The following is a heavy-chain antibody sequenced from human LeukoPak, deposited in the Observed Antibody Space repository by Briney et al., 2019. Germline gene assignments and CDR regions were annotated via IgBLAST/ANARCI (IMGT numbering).Heavy chain of an antibody. D-gene: IGHD1/OR15-1a*01. Sequence: GGSLRLSCAASGFTFSSYWMSWVRQAPGKGLEWVANIKQDGSEKYYVDSVKGRFTISRDNSKNTLYLQMNSLRAEDTAVYYCAKDQTAKGTGVHFDYWGQGTLVTVSS. CDR1: GFTFSSYW. V-gene: IGHV3-7*03. J-gene: IGHJ4*02. CDR2: IKQDGSEK. CDR3: AKDQTAKGTGVHFDY.